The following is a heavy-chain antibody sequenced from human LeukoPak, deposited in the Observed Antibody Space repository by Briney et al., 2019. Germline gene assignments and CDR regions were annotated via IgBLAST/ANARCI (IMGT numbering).Heavy chain of an antibody. CDR2: IRNKAYGGTI. J-gene: IGHJ4*02. D-gene: IGHD3-10*01. Sequence: PGGSLRLSCAASGFTFSSYAMSWVRQAPGKGLEWVGFIRNKAYGGTIEYAASVKGRFTISRDDSESTAYLQMNSLKTEDTAVYYCSRILGRSWSGGFDYWGQGTLVTVSS. V-gene: IGHV3-49*04. CDR3: SRILGRSWSGGFDY. CDR1: GFTFSSYA.